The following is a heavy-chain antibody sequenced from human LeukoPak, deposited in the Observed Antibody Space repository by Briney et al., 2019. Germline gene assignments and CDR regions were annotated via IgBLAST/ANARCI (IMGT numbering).Heavy chain of an antibody. CDR1: GFTFSSYA. CDR2: ISGGGGST. V-gene: IGHV3-43*02. D-gene: IGHD6-19*01. Sequence: PGGSLSLSCAASGFTFSSYAMSWVRQAPGKGLEWVSFISGGGGSTYYADSVKGRFTISRDNSKNSLYLQMNSLRTEDTALYYCAKDMPSYSSGWKPFDYWGQGTLVTVSS. J-gene: IGHJ4*02. CDR3: AKDMPSYSSGWKPFDY.